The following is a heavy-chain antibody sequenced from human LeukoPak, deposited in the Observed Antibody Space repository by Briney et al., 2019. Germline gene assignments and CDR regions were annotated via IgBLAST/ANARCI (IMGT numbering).Heavy chain of an antibody. D-gene: IGHD2-15*01. V-gene: IGHV3-23*01. Sequence: PGGSLRLSCAASGXTFSSYAMSWVRQAPGKGLEWVSGISGSGGSTHYADSVKDRFTISRDNSKNTLYLQMNSLRAEDTAVYYCAKETVVVVAATPDAFDIWGQGTMVTVSS. CDR3: AKETVVVVAATPDAFDI. CDR2: ISGSGGST. CDR1: GXTFSSYA. J-gene: IGHJ3*02.